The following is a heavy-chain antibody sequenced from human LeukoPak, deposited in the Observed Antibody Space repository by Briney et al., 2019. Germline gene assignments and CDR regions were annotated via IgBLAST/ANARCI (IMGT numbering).Heavy chain of an antibody. J-gene: IGHJ2*01. CDR1: GFTFGNFG. D-gene: IGHD3-10*01. Sequence: GGSLRLSCEASGFTFGNFGMTWVRQAPGKGLQWVSGITGSSTWTYYAASVKGRFTVSRDNSQNTLHLQMNSLRADDTAVYYCARELVSSGPGYFDLWGRGTLATVSS. V-gene: IGHV3-23*01. CDR3: ARELVSSGPGYFDL. CDR2: ITGSSTWT.